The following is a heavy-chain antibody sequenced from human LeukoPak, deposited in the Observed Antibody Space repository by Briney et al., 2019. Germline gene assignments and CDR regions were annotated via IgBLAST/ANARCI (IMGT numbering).Heavy chain of an antibody. J-gene: IGHJ4*02. V-gene: IGHV3-23*01. CDR2: VTT. CDR1: GFTFSSYA. CDR3: PKQSYASGWNPFDY. Sequence: GGSLRLSCAASGFTFSSYAMSWVRQAPGKGLEWVSTVTTYYADSAKGRFTISRDNSKNTLYLQMNSLTAEDTAVYYCPKQSYASGWNPFDYWGRESWSPSPQ. D-gene: IGHD6-19*01.